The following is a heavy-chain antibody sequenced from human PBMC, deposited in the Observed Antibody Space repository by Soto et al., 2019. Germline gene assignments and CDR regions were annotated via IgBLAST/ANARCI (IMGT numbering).Heavy chain of an antibody. V-gene: IGHV1-3*01. CDR1: GYTFTSYA. CDR2: INAGNGNT. D-gene: IGHD2-15*01. J-gene: IGHJ4*02. CDR3: ARGPGGPAGPGDY. Sequence: QVQLVQSGAEVKKPGASVKVSCKASGYTFTSYAMHWVRQAPGQRLEWMGWINAGNGNTKYSQKFQGRVTTTRDTSARSAYMELSSLRSEDTAVYYCARGPGGPAGPGDYWGQGTLVTVSS.